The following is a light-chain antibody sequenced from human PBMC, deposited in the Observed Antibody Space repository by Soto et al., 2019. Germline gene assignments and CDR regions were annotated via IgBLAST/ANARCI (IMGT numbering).Light chain of an antibody. J-gene: IGLJ2*01. CDR2: EGS. Sequence: QPVLTQPASVSGSPGQSITISCTGTSSDVGSYNLVSWYQQHPGKAPKVMIFEGSKRPSGVSNRFSGSKSGNTASLTISGLQAEDEADYYCCSYAASSTVVFGGGTKLTVL. CDR1: SSDVGSYNL. CDR3: CSYAASSTVV. V-gene: IGLV2-23*01.